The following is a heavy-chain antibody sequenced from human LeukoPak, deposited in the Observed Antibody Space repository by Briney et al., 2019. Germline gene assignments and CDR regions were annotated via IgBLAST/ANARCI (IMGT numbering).Heavy chain of an antibody. CDR1: GFTFSSYE. V-gene: IGHV3-48*03. Sequence: GGSLRLSCAASGFTFSSYEMNWVRQAPGKGLEWVSYISSSGSTIYYADSVKGRFTISRDNAKNSLYLQMNSLRAEDTAVYYRASIWFGELARDYWGQGTLVTVSS. J-gene: IGHJ4*02. D-gene: IGHD3-10*01. CDR3: ASIWFGELARDY. CDR2: ISSSGSTI.